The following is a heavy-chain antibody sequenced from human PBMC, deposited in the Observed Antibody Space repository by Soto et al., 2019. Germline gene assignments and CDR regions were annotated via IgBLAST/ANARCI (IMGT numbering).Heavy chain of an antibody. D-gene: IGHD1-26*01. CDR2: IIPILGIA. CDR1: GYTFTSYS. Sequence: ASVKVSCKASGYTFTSYSMHWVRQAPGQRLEWMGRIIPILGIANYAQKFQGRVTITADKSTSTAYMELSSLRSEDTAVYYCARDHVGATAGPWGQGNLVTVSS. J-gene: IGHJ5*02. V-gene: IGHV1-69*04. CDR3: ARDHVGATAGP.